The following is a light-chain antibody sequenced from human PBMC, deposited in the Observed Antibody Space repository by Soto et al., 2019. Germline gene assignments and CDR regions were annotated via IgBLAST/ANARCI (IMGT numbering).Light chain of an antibody. J-gene: IGKJ1*01. CDR2: AAS. CDR3: QQYYSYPPWT. CDR1: QGISSY. V-gene: IGKV1-8*01. Sequence: AIRMTQSPSSLSASTGDRVTITCRASQGISSYLAWYQQKPGKPPKLLIYAASTWPSGVPSRFSGSGSGTDFTLTISCLQSEDFATYYCQQYYSYPPWTFGQGTKVEIK.